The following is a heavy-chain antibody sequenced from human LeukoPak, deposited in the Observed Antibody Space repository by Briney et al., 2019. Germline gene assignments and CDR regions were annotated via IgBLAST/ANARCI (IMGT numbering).Heavy chain of an antibody. CDR3: ARGQWFGESDI. J-gene: IGHJ3*02. CDR1: GGSFSGYY. V-gene: IGHV4-34*01. D-gene: IGHD3-10*01. Sequence: SETLSLTCAVYGGSFSGYYWSWIRQPPGKGLEWIGEINHSGSTNYNPSLKSRVTISVDTSKNQFSLKLSSVTAADTAVYYCARGQWFGESDIWGHGTMVTVSS. CDR2: INHSGST.